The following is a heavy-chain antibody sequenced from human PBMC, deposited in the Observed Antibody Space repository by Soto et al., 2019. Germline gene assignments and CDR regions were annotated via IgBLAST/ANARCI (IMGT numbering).Heavy chain of an antibody. Sequence: PGGSLRLSCAASGCTFRDHYMSWIRQGPGKGLEWVSYTSTSGSPQYYADSVRGRFTISRDNAKNSLYLQMNGLRAEDTAVYYCARDPDTSSKVDYWGQGTLVTVSS. CDR2: TSTSGSPQ. CDR1: GCTFRDHY. D-gene: IGHD2-2*01. V-gene: IGHV3-11*01. J-gene: IGHJ4*02. CDR3: ARDPDTSSKVDY.